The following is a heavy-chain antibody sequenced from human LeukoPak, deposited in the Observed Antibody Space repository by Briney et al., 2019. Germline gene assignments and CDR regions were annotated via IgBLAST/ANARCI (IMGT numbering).Heavy chain of an antibody. Sequence: VASVKVSCKASGGTFSSYAISWVRQAPGQGLEWMGRIIPIFGTANYAQKFQGRVTITTDESTSTAYTELSSLRSEDTAVYYCASHYDSSGYRFDYWGQGTLVTVSS. V-gene: IGHV1-69*05. J-gene: IGHJ4*02. CDR2: IIPIFGTA. D-gene: IGHD3-22*01. CDR1: GGTFSSYA. CDR3: ASHYDSSGYRFDY.